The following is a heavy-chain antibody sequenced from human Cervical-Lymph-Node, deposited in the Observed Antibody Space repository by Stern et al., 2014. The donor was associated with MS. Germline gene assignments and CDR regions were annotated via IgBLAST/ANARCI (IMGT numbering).Heavy chain of an antibody. V-gene: IGHV1-46*01. J-gene: IGHJ4*02. CDR3: ARAHSSGLWYFDC. CDR1: GYTLTTYH. CDR2: SNLRWGYT. D-gene: IGHD6-19*01. Sequence: QVQLVQSGAEVKKPGASVQLSCKASGYTLTTYHMHWVRQAPGQGLERMGISNLRWGYTTYEKRFQSRLTMTREKSSNTLYMGLSSLRSEDSAMYYCARAHSSGLWYFDCWGQGTLVTVSS.